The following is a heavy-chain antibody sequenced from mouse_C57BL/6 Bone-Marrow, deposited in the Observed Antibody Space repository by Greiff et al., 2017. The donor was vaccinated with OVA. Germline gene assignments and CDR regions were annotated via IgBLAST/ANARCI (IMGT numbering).Heavy chain of an antibody. CDR1: GYTFTSYG. V-gene: IGHV1-81*01. CDR2: IYPRSGNT. J-gene: IGHJ4*01. CDR3: ARSHYYAMDY. Sequence: QVQLQQSGAELARPGASVKLSCKASGYTFTSYGISWVKQRTGQGLEWIGEIYPRSGNTYYNEKFKGKATLTADKSSSTAYLELRSLTSEDSAVYFCARSHYYAMDYGGQGTSVTVSS.